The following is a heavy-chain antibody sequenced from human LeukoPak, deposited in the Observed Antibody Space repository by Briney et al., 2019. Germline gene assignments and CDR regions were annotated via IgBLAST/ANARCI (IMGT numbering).Heavy chain of an antibody. J-gene: IGHJ5*02. CDR3: ARSVQDFWSGHNWFDP. V-gene: IGHV4-4*07. D-gene: IGHD3-3*01. CDR1: GGSISSYY. Sequence: SETLSLTCTVSGGSISSYYWSWIRQPAGKGLEWIGRIYTSGSTNYNPSLKSRVTMSVDTSKNQFSLKLSSVTAADTAVYYWARSVQDFWSGHNWFDPWGQGTLVTVSS. CDR2: IYTSGST.